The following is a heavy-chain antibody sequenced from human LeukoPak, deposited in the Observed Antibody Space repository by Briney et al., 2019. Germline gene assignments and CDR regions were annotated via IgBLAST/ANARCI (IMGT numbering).Heavy chain of an antibody. CDR1: GFTFSSYR. CDR2: ISSSSSYI. V-gene: IGHV3-21*01. D-gene: IGHD3-22*01. CDR3: ARDRRDSSGYPYYFDY. J-gene: IGHJ4*02. Sequence: GGSLRLSCAASGFTFSSYRMNCVRQAPGKGLEWVSSISSSSSYIYYADSVKGRFTISRDNAKNSLYLQMNSLRAEDTAVYYCARDRRDSSGYPYYFDYWGQGTLVTVSS.